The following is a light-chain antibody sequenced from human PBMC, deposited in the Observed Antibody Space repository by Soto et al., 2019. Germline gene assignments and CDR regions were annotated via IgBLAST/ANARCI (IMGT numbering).Light chain of an antibody. V-gene: IGLV2-8*01. J-gene: IGLJ2*01. CDR1: SSDIGGYNY. Sequence: QSALTQPPSASGSPGQSVTISCTGTSSDIGGYNYISWYQQHPGKAPKLMIYEVSKRPSGVPDRFSASKSGNTASLTVSGLQAEDEDDYYCASYAVSNVVFGGGTKLTVL. CDR2: EVS. CDR3: ASYAVSNVV.